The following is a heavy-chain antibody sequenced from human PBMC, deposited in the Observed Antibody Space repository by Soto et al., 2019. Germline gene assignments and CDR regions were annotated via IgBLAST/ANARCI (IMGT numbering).Heavy chain of an antibody. Sequence: GGSLRFSCAASGFTFSSYSMNWVRQAPGKGLEWVSSISSSSSYIYYADSVKGRFTISRDNAKNSLYLQMNSLRAEDTAVYYCARGSGPYSPDPNGDFDYWGQGTLVTVSS. J-gene: IGHJ4*02. CDR3: ARGSGPYSPDPNGDFDY. V-gene: IGHV3-21*01. CDR2: ISSSSSYI. CDR1: GFTFSSYS. D-gene: IGHD6-13*01.